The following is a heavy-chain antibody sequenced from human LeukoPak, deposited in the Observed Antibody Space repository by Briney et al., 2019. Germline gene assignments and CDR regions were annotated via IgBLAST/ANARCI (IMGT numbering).Heavy chain of an antibody. CDR1: GFTFSSYG. J-gene: IGHJ4*02. D-gene: IGHD3-22*01. CDR2: ISYDGSNK. CDR3: AKWGFHDSSGRVDY. V-gene: IGHV3-30*18. Sequence: GRSLSLSCAASGFTFSSYGMHWVRQAPGKGLEWVAVISYDGSNKYYADSVKGRFTISRDNSKNTLYLQVNSLRAEDTAVYYCAKWGFHDSSGRVDYWGQGTLVTVSS.